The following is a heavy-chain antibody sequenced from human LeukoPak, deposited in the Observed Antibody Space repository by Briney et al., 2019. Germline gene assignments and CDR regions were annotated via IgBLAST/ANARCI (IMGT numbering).Heavy chain of an antibody. Sequence: GGSLRLSCAASGFTFSSFAMSWVRQAPGKGLEWVLGISGSGGSTYYADSVKGRFTISRDNSKNTLYLQMNGLRAEDTAIYYCARRCGSTCFDYWGQGTLVTVSS. CDR3: ARRCGSTCFDY. CDR2: ISGSGGST. D-gene: IGHD6-13*01. V-gene: IGHV3-23*01. J-gene: IGHJ4*02. CDR1: GFTFSSFA.